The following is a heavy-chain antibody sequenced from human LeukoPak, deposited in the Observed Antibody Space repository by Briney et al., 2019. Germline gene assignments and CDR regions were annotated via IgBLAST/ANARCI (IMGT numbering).Heavy chain of an antibody. J-gene: IGHJ4*02. Sequence: PGGSLRLSCAASGFTFSDYYMSWIRQAPGKGLEWVSYISSSSSTIYYADSVKGRFTISRDNSKNTLYLQMNSLRAEDTAVYYCAKVRGYSYGDYYFDYWGQGTLVTVSS. CDR3: AKVRGYSYGDYYFDY. CDR2: ISSSSSTI. CDR1: GFTFSDYY. V-gene: IGHV3-11*01. D-gene: IGHD5-18*01.